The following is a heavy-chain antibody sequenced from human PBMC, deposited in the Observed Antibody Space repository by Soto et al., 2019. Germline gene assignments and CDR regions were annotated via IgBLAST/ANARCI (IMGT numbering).Heavy chain of an antibody. Sequence: EVQLLESGGGLVQPGGSLRLSCAASGFTFSNYAMSWVRQAPGKGLEWVSRIRGSGGSTYYADSVKGRFPVSRDNSKNVVYLQMNSPRIEDTAVYYGEKEATSSAIHLDYWGQGTLVTVSS. CDR2: IRGSGGST. V-gene: IGHV3-23*01. CDR3: EKEATSSAIHLDY. D-gene: IGHD2-2*01. J-gene: IGHJ4*02. CDR1: GFTFSNYA.